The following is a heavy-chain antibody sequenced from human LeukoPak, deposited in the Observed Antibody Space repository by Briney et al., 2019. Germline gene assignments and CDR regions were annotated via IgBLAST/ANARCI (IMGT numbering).Heavy chain of an antibody. CDR3: AREYAFDY. CDR2: VSSGSSTI. CDR1: GFTFSDYY. J-gene: IGHJ4*02. Sequence: GGSLRLSCAASGFTFSDYYMSWIRQAPGKALEWVSYVSSGSSTIYYADSVKGRFTVSRDNGKRSLYLHMNSLRAEDTAVYYCAREYAFDYWGQGTLVTVSS. V-gene: IGHV3-11*04.